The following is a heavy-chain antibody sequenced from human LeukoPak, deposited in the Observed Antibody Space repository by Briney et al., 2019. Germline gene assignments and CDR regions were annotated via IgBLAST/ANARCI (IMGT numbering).Heavy chain of an antibody. CDR1: GFTFSSYA. CDR3: AKDFGIGLRYFDWNY. D-gene: IGHD3-9*01. CDR2: VGGGGGDT. Sequence: GGSLRLSCAASGFTFSSYAMSWVREAPGKGLEWVSAVGGGGGDTYYADSVKGRFTISRDNPKNTLSLQMNSLRAEDSAVYYCAKDFGIGLRYFDWNYWGQGTLVTVSS. V-gene: IGHV3-23*01. J-gene: IGHJ4*02.